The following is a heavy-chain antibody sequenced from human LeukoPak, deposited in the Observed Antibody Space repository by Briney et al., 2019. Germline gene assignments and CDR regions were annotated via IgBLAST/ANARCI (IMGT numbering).Heavy chain of an antibody. Sequence: SETLSLTCTVSGASISAFHWTWFRQPAGKGLEWIGLIYSSGSTLFNPSLKSRVAMSVDLTKNQLSLKLTSVTAADTAMYYCARKDGDYWGRGALVTVSS. J-gene: IGHJ4*02. CDR1: GASISAFH. CDR2: IYSSGST. V-gene: IGHV4-4*07. CDR3: ARKDGDY.